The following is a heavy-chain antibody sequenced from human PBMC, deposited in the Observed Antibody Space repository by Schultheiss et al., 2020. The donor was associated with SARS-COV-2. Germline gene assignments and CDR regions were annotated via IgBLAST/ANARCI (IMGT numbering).Heavy chain of an antibody. Sequence: ASVKVSCKTSGYTFTSYGITWVRQAPGQGLEWMGCITPFNGDTKYVQQLQGRVTMTRDTSTSTVYMELSRLRSDDTAVYYCARSTGFLLWFDPWGQGTLVTVSS. CDR2: ITPFNGDT. CDR1: GYTFTSYG. V-gene: IGHV1-18*04. CDR3: ARSTGFLLWFDP. D-gene: IGHD3-3*01. J-gene: IGHJ5*02.